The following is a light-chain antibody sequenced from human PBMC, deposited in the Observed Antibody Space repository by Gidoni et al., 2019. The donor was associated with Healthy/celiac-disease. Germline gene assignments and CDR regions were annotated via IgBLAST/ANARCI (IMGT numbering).Light chain of an antibody. J-gene: IGLJ2*01. CDR3: SSYTSSSTVV. Sequence: AAVSGSPGQSITISCTGTSSDVGGYNYVSWYQQHPGKAPKLMIYDGSNRPSGGSNRFSGSKSGTTASLTISGLQAEDEADYYCSSYTSSSTVVFGGGTKLTVL. CDR1: SSDVGGYNY. V-gene: IGLV2-14*03. CDR2: DGS.